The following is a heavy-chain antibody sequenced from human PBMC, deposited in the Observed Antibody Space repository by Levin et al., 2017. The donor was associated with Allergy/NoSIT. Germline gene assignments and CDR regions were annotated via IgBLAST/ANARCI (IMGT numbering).Heavy chain of an antibody. CDR3: AKGPWIQLWLY. CDR1: GFTFSSYA. V-gene: IGHV3-23*01. Sequence: GESLKISCAASGFTFSSYAMSWVRQAPGKGLEWVSAISGSGGSTYYADSVKGRFTISRDNSKNTLYLQMNSLRAEDTAVYYCAKGPWIQLWLYWGQGTLVTVSS. CDR2: ISGSGGST. D-gene: IGHD5-18*01. J-gene: IGHJ4*02.